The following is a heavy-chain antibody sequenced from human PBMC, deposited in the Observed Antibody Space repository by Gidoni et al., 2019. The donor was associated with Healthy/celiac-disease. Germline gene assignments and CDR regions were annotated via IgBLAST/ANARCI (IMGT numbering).Heavy chain of an antibody. V-gene: IGHV3-30*18. CDR1: GFTFSSYG. CDR3: AKSMITFGGVIVHSYYGMDV. Sequence: ESGGGVVQPGRSLRLSCAASGFTFSSYGMHWVRQAPGKGLEWVAVISYDGSNKYYADSVKGRFTISRDNSKNTLYLQMNSLRAEDTAVYYCAKSMITFGGVIVHSYYGMDVWGQGTTVTVSS. J-gene: IGHJ6*02. D-gene: IGHD3-16*02. CDR2: ISYDGSNK.